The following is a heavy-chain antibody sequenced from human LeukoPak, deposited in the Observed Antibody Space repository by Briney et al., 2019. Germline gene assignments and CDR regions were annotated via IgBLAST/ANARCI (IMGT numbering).Heavy chain of an antibody. CDR2: ITWNGGST. Sequence: GGSLRLSCAASGFTFDDYGMSWVRQAPGKGLEWVSGITWNGGSTGYADSGKGRFTISRDNAKNSLYLQMNSLRAEDTAFYYCARDPGDILVAGTFDYWGQGTLVTVSS. CDR3: ARDPGDILVAGTFDY. CDR1: GFTFDDYG. D-gene: IGHD6-19*01. V-gene: IGHV3-20*04. J-gene: IGHJ4*02.